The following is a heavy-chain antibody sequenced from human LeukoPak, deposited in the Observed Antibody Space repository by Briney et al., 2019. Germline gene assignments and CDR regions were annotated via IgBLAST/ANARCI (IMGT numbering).Heavy chain of an antibody. CDR3: AKSGSGSYYNPDFDY. D-gene: IGHD3-10*01. CDR1: GFTFSSYA. J-gene: IGHJ4*02. V-gene: IGHV3-23*01. CDR2: ISGSGGST. Sequence: GGSLRLSCAASGFTFSSYAMSWVRQAPGKGLEWVSAISGSGGSTYYADSVKGQFTISRDNSKNTLYLQMNSLRAEDTAVYYCAKSGSGSYYNPDFDYWGQGTLVTVSS.